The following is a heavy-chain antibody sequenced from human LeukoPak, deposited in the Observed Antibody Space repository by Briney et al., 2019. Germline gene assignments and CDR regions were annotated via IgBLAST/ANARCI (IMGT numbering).Heavy chain of an antibody. V-gene: IGHV3-53*01. CDR1: GFPFISYW. Sequence: PGGSLRLSCAASGFPFISYWMSWVRQAPGKGLEWVSVIYSGGSTYYADSVKGRFTISRDNSKNTLYLQMNSLRAEDTAVYYCAFGGYFDPWGQGTLVTVSP. CDR3: AFGGYFDP. CDR2: IYSGGST. J-gene: IGHJ5*02. D-gene: IGHD3-10*01.